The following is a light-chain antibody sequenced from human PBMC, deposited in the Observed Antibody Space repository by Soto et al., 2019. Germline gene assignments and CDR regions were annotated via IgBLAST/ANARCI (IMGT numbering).Light chain of an antibody. CDR2: RAS. V-gene: IGKV1-5*03. J-gene: IGKJ2*01. CDR3: QQYNSYSYT. Sequence: DIQMTQSPSTLSASVGDRVTIACRASQSINDWLAWYQQKPGKAPKLLIYRASNLQGGVPSRFSGSGSGTEFTLTISSLQPDDFATYYCQQYNSYSYTFGQGTKLGIK. CDR1: QSINDW.